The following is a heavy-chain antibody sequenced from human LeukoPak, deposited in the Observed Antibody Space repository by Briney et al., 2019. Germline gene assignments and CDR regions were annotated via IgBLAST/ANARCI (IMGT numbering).Heavy chain of an antibody. Sequence: SETLSLTCAVYGGSFSGYYWSWLRQPPGKGLEWIGEINHSGSTNYNPSLKSRVTISVDTSKNQFSLKLSSVTAADTAVYYCARAPRWYYYGSGAPLDYWGQGTLVTVSS. CDR3: ARAPRWYYYGSGAPLDY. D-gene: IGHD3-10*01. CDR2: INHSGST. V-gene: IGHV4-34*01. CDR1: GGSFSGYY. J-gene: IGHJ4*02.